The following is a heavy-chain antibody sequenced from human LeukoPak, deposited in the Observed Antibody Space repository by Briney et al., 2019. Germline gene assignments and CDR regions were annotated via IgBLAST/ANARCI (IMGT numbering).Heavy chain of an antibody. V-gene: IGHV3-30*02. Sequence: GGSLRLSCAASGFPFSSYGVHWVRQAPGKGLEWVAFIRYDGSDKFYADSVKGRFTISRDNSMNTLYLQMNSLRVEDTAFYYCAKEEHSSSPDLDYWSQGTLVTVSS. D-gene: IGHD6-13*01. CDR1: GFPFSSYG. CDR2: IRYDGSDK. J-gene: IGHJ4*02. CDR3: AKEEHSSSPDLDY.